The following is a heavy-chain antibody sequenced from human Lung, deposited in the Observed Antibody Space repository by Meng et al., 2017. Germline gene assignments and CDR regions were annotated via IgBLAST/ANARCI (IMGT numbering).Heavy chain of an antibody. D-gene: IGHD1-26*01. V-gene: IGHV4-4*02. CDR3: ARFDISSSGRGDY. J-gene: IGHJ4*02. Sequence: QGEPQEAGPGLGKPLGTLSLTCSFSGGSITSSTGWSWVRQTPGKGLEWLGEIFHSGSTNYNPPLESRVTISVDKSKKQFSLKVYSVTAADTATYYCARFDISSSGRGDYWGQGILVTVSS. CDR2: IFHSGST. CDR1: GGSITSSTG.